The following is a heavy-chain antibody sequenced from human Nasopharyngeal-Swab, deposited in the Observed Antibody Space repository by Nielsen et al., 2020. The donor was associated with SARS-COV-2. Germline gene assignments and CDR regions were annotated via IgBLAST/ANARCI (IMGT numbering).Heavy chain of an antibody. CDR2: INPSGGST. Sequence: LRQAPGQGLEWMGIINPSGGSTSYAQKFQGRVTMTRDTSTSTVYMELSSLRSEDTAVYYCARVDTAMVSYYYYGMDVWGQGTTVTVSS. D-gene: IGHD5-18*01. CDR3: ARVDTAMVSYYYYGMDV. J-gene: IGHJ6*02. V-gene: IGHV1-46*01.